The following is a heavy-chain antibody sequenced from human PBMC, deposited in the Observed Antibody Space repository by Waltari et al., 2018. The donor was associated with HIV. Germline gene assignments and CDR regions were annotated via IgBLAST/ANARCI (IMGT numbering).Heavy chain of an antibody. CDR1: GGSISIGDYS. V-gene: IGHV4-30-4*01. CDR2: IYYSGST. D-gene: IGHD3-3*01. J-gene: IGHJ6*02. Sequence: QVQLQESGPGLVKPSQTLSPTCTVSGGSISIGDYSWIWLHPPPGKGLEWIGYIYYSGSTYYNPSLKSRFTISVDTSKNQFSLKLSSVTAADTAVYYCARDCCDFWSGYSRHYYYGMDVWGQGTTVTVSS. CDR3: ARDCCDFWSGYSRHYYYGMDV.